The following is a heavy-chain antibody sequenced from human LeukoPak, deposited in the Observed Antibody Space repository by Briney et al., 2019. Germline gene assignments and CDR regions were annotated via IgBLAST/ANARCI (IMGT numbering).Heavy chain of an antibody. Sequence: SVKVSCKASGYTFTSYAMNWVRQAPGQGLEWMGGIIPIFGTANYAQKFQGRVTITADESTSTAYMELSSLRSEDTAVYYCARGRAAAGKEEFDYWGQGTLVTVSS. V-gene: IGHV1-69*13. CDR2: IIPIFGTA. J-gene: IGHJ4*02. CDR3: ARGRAAAGKEEFDY. D-gene: IGHD6-13*01. CDR1: GYTFTSYA.